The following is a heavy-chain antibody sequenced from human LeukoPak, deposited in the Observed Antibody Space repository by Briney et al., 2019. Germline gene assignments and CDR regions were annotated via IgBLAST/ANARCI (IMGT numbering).Heavy chain of an antibody. J-gene: IGHJ6*02. CDR3: ARDGYNLKFYYYYGMDV. CDR2: IAFDDTDR. Sequence: GGSLRLSCAASGFIFGDYAMHWVRQAPGKGLEWVAAIAFDDTDRYYIDSVKGRFTISRDNSKNTLYLQMNSLRAEDTAVYYCARDGYNLKFYYYYGMDVWGQGTTVTVSS. V-gene: IGHV3-30*04. CDR1: GFIFGDYA. D-gene: IGHD5-24*01.